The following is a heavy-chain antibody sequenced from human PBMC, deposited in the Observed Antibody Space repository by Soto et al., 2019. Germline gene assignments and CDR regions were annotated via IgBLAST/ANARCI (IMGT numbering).Heavy chain of an antibody. D-gene: IGHD3-10*01. Sequence: SETLSLTCTVSGTSVSSGSYYWSWIRQPPGKGLEWIGYIYYDGSSIYNPSLKSRLTISLDTSKNQFSLKLTSMTAADTAVYYCSRRYYYGSKWFGPWGPGTLVTVSS. CDR2: IYYDGSS. J-gene: IGHJ5*02. CDR1: GTSVSSGSYY. V-gene: IGHV4-61*01. CDR3: SRRYYYGSKWFGP.